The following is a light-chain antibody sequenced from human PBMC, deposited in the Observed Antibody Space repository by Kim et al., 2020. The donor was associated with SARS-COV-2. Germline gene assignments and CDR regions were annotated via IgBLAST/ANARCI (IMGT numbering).Light chain of an antibody. CDR2: DAS. V-gene: IGKV3-20*01. CDR1: QTVTSSS. J-gene: IGKJ4*01. CDR3: QQYDSSPLT. Sequence: SPGGDAAIFCRPSQTVTSSSLAWYQQKPGQAPKLLIYDASSMKTGIPYRFSGSGSGTDFTLSISRLEPEDFAVYYCQQYDSSPLTFGGGTKVEIK.